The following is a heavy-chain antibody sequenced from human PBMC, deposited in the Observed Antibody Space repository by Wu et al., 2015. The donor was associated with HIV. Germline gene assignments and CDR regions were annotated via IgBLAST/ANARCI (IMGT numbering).Heavy chain of an antibody. V-gene: IGHV1-69*13. J-gene: IGHJ5*02. D-gene: IGHD1-1*01. CDR1: GDTLSNYA. Sequence: QVQLVQSGAEVKKPGSSVKVSCKASGDTLSNYAVSWMRQAPGQGLEWMGRIIPIFGTTDNAQSFQGRLTITADEATNTVYMELSSLRPDDTAAYYCARPEPWFHSAWKKWLYTWFDPWGQGTLVTVSS. CDR3: ARPEPWFHSAWKKWLYTWFDP. CDR2: IIPIFGTT.